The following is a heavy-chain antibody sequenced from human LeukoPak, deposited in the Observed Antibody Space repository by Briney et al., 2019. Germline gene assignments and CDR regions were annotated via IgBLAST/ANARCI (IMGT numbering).Heavy chain of an antibody. CDR2: IIPIFGTA. Sequence: SVKVSCKASGGTFSSYAISWVRQAPGQGLKWMGGIIPIFGTANYAQKFQGRVTITADESTSTAYMELSSLRSEDTAVYYCARAFGTYQYYFDYWGQGTLVTVSS. V-gene: IGHV1-69*13. D-gene: IGHD1-26*01. J-gene: IGHJ4*02. CDR1: GGTFSSYA. CDR3: ARAFGTYQYYFDY.